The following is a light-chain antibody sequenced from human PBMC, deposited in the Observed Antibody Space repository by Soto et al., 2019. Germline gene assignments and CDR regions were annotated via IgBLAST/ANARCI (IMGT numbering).Light chain of an antibody. V-gene: IGKV1-39*01. Sequence: DIQMTQSPSSLSASVGDRVTITCRASQSIDIYLNWYQQKPGKAPKLLIFTTFNLQSGVQSRFSGSGSGTDFTIKISDMQTEDVETYYCQQSYSTLWKFGQGTKV. CDR3: QQSYSTLWK. J-gene: IGKJ1*01. CDR2: TTF. CDR1: QSIDIY.